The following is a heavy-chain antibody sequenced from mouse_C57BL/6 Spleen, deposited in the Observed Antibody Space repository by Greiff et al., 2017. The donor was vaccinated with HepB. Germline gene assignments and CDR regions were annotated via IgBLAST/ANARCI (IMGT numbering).Heavy chain of an antibody. V-gene: IGHV1-69*01. Sequence: QVQLKQPGAELVMPGASVKLSCKASGYTFTSYWMHWVKQRPGQGLEWIGEIDPSDSYTNYNQKFKGKSTLTVDKSSSTAYMQLSSLTSEDSAVYYCARGDSNYVGYWGQGTTLTVSS. J-gene: IGHJ2*01. CDR3: ARGDSNYVGY. CDR2: IDPSDSYT. D-gene: IGHD2-5*01. CDR1: GYTFTSYW.